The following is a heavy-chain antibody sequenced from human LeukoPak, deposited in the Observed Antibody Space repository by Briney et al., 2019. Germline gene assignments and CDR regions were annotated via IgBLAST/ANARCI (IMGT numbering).Heavy chain of an antibody. Sequence: SETLSLTCNVSGGSISSSSYYWGWIRQPPGKGLEWIGSIYYSGSTYYNPSLKSRVTISVDTSKNQFSLKLSSVTAADTAVYYCARDIPLLWFGVAYFDYWGQGTLVTVSS. CDR2: IYYSGST. CDR1: GGSISSSSYY. CDR3: ARDIPLLWFGVAYFDY. V-gene: IGHV4-39*07. J-gene: IGHJ4*02. D-gene: IGHD3-10*01.